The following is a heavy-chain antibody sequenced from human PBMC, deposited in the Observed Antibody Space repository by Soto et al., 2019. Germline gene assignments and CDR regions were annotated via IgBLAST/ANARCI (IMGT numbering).Heavy chain of an antibody. D-gene: IGHD3-22*01. CDR1: GFTFSNAW. CDR3: TTQVGYYYDSSGYYYYYGMDV. J-gene: IGHJ6*02. V-gene: IGHV3-15*07. CDR2: IKSKTDGGTT. Sequence: GGSLRLSCAASGFTFSNAWMNWVRQAPGKGLEWVGRIKSKTDGGTTDYAAPVKGRFTISRDDSKNTLYLQMNSLKTEDTAVYYCTTQVGYYYDSSGYYYYYGMDVWGQGTTVTVSS.